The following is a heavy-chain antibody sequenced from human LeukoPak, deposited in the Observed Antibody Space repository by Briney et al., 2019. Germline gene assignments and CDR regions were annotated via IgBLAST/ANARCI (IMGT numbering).Heavy chain of an antibody. V-gene: IGHV1-69*13. CDR2: IIPIFGTA. CDR3: ARGPKVYCSGGSCYPGIHYFDY. CDR1: GGTFSSYA. J-gene: IGHJ4*02. Sequence: SVKVSCKASGGTFSSYAISWVRQAPGQGLEWMGGIIPIFGTANYAQKFQGRVTITADESTSTAYMELSSLRSEDTAVYYCARGPKVYCSGGSCYPGIHYFDYWGQGTLVTVSS. D-gene: IGHD2-15*01.